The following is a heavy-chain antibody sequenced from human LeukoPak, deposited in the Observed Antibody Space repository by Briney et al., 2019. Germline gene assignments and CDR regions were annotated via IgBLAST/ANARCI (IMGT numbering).Heavy chain of an antibody. J-gene: IGHJ4*02. CDR1: GFTFSSYG. D-gene: IGHD3-10*01. V-gene: IGHV3-30*18. CDR3: AKDMGYFDY. Sequence: GGSLRLSCAASGFTFSSYGMHWVRQAPGKGLEWVAVISYDGSNKYYGDSVKGRFTISRDNSKNTLYLQMNSLRAEDTAVYYCAKDMGYFDYWGQGTLVTVSS. CDR2: ISYDGSNK.